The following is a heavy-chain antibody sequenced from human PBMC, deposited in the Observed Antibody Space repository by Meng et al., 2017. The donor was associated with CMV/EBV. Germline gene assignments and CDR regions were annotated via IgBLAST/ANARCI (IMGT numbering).Heavy chain of an antibody. D-gene: IGHD3-3*01. CDR1: GFNFSSYA. V-gene: IGHV3-30*04. CDR2: ISYDGCNK. CDR3: ARDYDF. Sequence: RVRRLARAASGFNFSSYAMHWVRQASGKGLEWGAVISYDGCNKYYADSVKGRFTISRDNSKNTLYLQMNSPRAEDTAVYYCARDYDFWGQGTLVTVSS. J-gene: IGHJ4*02.